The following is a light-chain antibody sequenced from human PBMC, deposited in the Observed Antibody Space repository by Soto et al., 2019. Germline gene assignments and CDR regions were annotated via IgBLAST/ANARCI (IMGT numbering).Light chain of an antibody. CDR2: SAS. CDR3: QYYANPPRT. CDR1: QSVTNNY. Sequence: EIVLTQSPGTLSLSPGERATLSCRASQSVTNNYLAWYQQKPGQAPRFLIYSASSRATGIPERFSGSGSGTDFTLTISRLEAEDFAVYYCQYYANPPRTFGQGTKVEIK. V-gene: IGKV3-20*01. J-gene: IGKJ1*01.